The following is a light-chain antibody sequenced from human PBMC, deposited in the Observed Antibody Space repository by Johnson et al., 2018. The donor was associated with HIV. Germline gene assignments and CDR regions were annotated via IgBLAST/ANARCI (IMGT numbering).Light chain of an antibody. Sequence: TQPPSVSAARGQKVTISCSGSSSNIGNNYVSWYQQLPGTATKLLIYEHNKRPSGITDRFSGSKSGTSATLGITGLQTGDEADYYCVTWDNSLSAYVFGTGTTLTVV. J-gene: IGLJ1*01. CDR3: VTWDNSLSAYV. CDR2: EHN. CDR1: SSNIGNNY. V-gene: IGLV1-51*02.